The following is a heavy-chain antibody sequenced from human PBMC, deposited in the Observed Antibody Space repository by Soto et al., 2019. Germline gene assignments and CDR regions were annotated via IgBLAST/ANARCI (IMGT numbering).Heavy chain of an antibody. J-gene: IGHJ4*02. V-gene: IGHV3-23*01. CDR2: ISGSGGST. CDR1: GFTFSSYA. CDR3: ATDLIPLYSSSDFDY. Sequence: EVQLLESGGGLVQPGGSLRLSCAASGFTFSSYAMSWVRQAPGKGLEWVSAISGSGGSTYYADSVKGRFTISRDNSKNTLYLQMHSLRAEDTAVYYCATDLIPLYSSSDFDYWGQGTLVTVSS. D-gene: IGHD6-6*01.